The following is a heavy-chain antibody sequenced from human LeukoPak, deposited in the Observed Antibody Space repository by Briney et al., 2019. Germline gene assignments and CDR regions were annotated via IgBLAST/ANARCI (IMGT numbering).Heavy chain of an antibody. J-gene: IGHJ5*02. CDR1: GGSFSSSSYY. Sequence: PSETLSLTCTVSGGSFSSSSYYWGWIRQPPGKGLEWIGSIYYSGSTYYNLSLKSRVTISVDTSKNQFSLKLSSVTAADTAVYYCARRDIAARLNWFDPWGQGTLVTVSS. CDR3: ARRDIAARLNWFDP. CDR2: IYYSGST. D-gene: IGHD6-6*01. V-gene: IGHV4-39*01.